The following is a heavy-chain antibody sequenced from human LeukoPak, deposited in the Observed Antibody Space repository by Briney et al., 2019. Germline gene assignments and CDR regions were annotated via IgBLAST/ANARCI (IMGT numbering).Heavy chain of an antibody. CDR1: GFTVSSNY. CDR2: IYSGGST. J-gene: IGHJ4*02. V-gene: IGHV3-53*01. Sequence: GGSLRLSCAASGFTVSSNYMSWVRQAPGKGLEWVSVIYSGGSTYYADSVKGRFTISRDNSKNTLYLQMNSLRAEDAAVYYCARVRSIYFDYWGQGTLVTVSS. CDR3: ARVRSIYFDY.